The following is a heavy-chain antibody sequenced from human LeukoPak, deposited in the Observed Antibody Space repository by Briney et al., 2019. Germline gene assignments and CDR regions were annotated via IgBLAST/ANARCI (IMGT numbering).Heavy chain of an antibody. Sequence: PGGSLRLSCAASGFTFSSYAMSWVRQAPGKGLEWVSAISGSGGSTYYADSVKGRFTISRDNSRNTLYLQMNSLRDEDTAIYYCVSSFRNYDYPYWGQGSLVTVSS. CDR1: GFTFSSYA. CDR2: ISGSGGST. CDR3: VSSFRNYDYPY. V-gene: IGHV3-23*01. D-gene: IGHD3-16*01. J-gene: IGHJ4*02.